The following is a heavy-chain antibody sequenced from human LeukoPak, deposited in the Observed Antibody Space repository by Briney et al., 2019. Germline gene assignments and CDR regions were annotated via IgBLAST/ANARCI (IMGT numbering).Heavy chain of an antibody. CDR2: IKEYGTET. Sequence: PGGSLRLSCAGSEFSFSSHWMSWVRQAPGKGLEWVANIKEYGTETFYVDSVKGRFTVSRDNAKNSLYLQVSSLRAEDTAVYYCARDTMMITYYYGMDVWGQGTTVTVSS. CDR3: ARDTMMITYYYGMDV. V-gene: IGHV3-7*01. D-gene: IGHD3-16*01. CDR1: EFSFSSHW. J-gene: IGHJ6*02.